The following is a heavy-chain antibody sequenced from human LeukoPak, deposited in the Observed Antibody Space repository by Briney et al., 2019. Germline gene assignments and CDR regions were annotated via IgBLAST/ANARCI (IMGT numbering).Heavy chain of an antibody. D-gene: IGHD2-2*01. Sequence: ASVKVSCKASGYTFTGYYMHWVRQAPGQGLEWMGWINPNSGGPNYAQKFQGRVTMTRDTSISTAYMELSRLRSDDTAVYYCAREFVVGPAATDYWGQGTLVTVSS. CDR2: INPNSGGP. V-gene: IGHV1-2*02. CDR3: AREFVVGPAATDY. J-gene: IGHJ4*02. CDR1: GYTFTGYY.